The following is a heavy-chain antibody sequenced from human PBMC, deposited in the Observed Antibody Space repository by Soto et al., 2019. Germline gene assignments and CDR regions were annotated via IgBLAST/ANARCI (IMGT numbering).Heavy chain of an antibody. J-gene: IGHJ6*03. CDR2: ISSSSSYI. CDR3: ARGFAPIVVVVADPYYYYYMDV. V-gene: IGHV3-21*01. Sequence: GGSLRLSCAASGFTFSSYSMNWVRRAPGKGLEWVSSISSSSSYIYYADSVKGRFTISRDNAKNSLYLQMNSLRAEDTAVYYCARGFAPIVVVVADPYYYYYMDVWGKGTTVTVSS. CDR1: GFTFSSYS. D-gene: IGHD2-15*01.